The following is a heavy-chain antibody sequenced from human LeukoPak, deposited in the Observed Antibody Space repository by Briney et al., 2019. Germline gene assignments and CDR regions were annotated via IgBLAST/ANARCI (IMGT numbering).Heavy chain of an antibody. J-gene: IGHJ4*02. Sequence: ASVKVSCKASGYTFTGYYMHWVRPPPGQGLEWMGWINPNSGGTNYAQKFQGRVTMTRDTSISTAYMELSRLRSDDTAVYYCARGQTRTGHSSGWPVTGADPLDYWGQGTLLTVSS. CDR3: ARGQTRTGHSSGWPVTGADPLDY. CDR1: GYTFTGYY. CDR2: INPNSGGT. D-gene: IGHD6-19*01. V-gene: IGHV1-2*02.